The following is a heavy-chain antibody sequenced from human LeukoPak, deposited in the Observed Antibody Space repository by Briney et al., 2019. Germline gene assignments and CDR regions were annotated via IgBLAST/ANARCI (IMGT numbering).Heavy chain of an antibody. CDR1: GSSISSYY. V-gene: IGHV4-4*09. Sequence: AGSLSLTCTVSGSSISSYYWSWVRQAPGKGLEWIGYIFTGGSTNSYPSLKSRLIISVDTSKNQFSLKLSSVTAADTAIYYCAGSVPAPKEFDYWGQGTLVTVSS. CDR2: IFTGGST. D-gene: IGHD2-2*01. J-gene: IGHJ4*02. CDR3: AGSVPAPKEFDY.